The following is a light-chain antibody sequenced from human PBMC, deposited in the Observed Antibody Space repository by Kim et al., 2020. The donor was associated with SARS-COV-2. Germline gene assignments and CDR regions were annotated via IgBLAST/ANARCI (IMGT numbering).Light chain of an antibody. CDR3: QQYNNWPPRTT. V-gene: IGKV3-15*01. Sequence: EIVMTQSPATLCVSPGERATLSCRASQSVSSNLAWYQQKPGQAPRLLIYGASTRATGIPARFSGSGSGTEFTLTISSLQSEDFAVYYCQQYNNWPPRTTFGGGTKVDIK. CDR2: GAS. CDR1: QSVSSN. J-gene: IGKJ4*01.